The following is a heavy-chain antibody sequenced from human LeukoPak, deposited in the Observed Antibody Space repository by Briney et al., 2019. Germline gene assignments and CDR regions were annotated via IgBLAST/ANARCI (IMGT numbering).Heavy chain of an antibody. D-gene: IGHD7-27*01. CDR3: ARGANWGSPDY. CDR2: IYYSGTT. J-gene: IGHJ4*02. V-gene: IGHV4-59*01. Sequence: SETLSLTSTVSGGSISSDYWSWIRQSPGKGLEWIGYIYYSGTTSYNPSLKSRVTISLDTSKNQFSLKLSSVTAADTAVYYCARGANWGSPDYWGQGTLVTVSS. CDR1: GGSISSDY.